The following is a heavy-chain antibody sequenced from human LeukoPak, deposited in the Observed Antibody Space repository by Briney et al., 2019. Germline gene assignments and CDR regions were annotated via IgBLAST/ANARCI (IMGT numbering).Heavy chain of an antibody. CDR1: GGSFSGYY. Sequence: SETLSLTCAVYGGSFSGYYWSWIRQPPGKGLEWIGEINHSGSTNYNPSLKSRVTISVDTSKNQFSPKLSSVTAADTAVYYCARGRYSSGWYSGPYYFDYWGQGTLVTVSS. D-gene: IGHD6-19*01. CDR2: INHSGST. CDR3: ARGRYSSGWYSGPYYFDY. J-gene: IGHJ4*02. V-gene: IGHV4-34*01.